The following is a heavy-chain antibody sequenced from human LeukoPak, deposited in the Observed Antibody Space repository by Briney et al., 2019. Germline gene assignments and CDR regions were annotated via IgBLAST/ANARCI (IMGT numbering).Heavy chain of an antibody. Sequence: PGRSLRLSCAASGFTFSSYSMNWVRQAPGKGLEWVSSISSSSSYIYYADSVKGRFTISRDNAKNSLYLQMNSLRAEDTAVYYCARVFRDSRIVVVPAAIGGVPDYWGQGTLVTVSS. V-gene: IGHV3-21*01. J-gene: IGHJ4*02. CDR1: GFTFSSYS. CDR3: ARVFRDSRIVVVPAAIGGVPDY. CDR2: ISSSSSYI. D-gene: IGHD2-2*02.